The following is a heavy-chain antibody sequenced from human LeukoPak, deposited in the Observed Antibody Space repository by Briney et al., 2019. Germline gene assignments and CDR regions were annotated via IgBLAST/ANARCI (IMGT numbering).Heavy chain of an antibody. D-gene: IGHD3-3*01. CDR1: GGSISGSSYY. J-gene: IGHJ4*02. V-gene: IGHV4-39*07. CDR3: ARLPDYDFWSGLSKSFDY. Sequence: SETLSLTCTVSGGSISGSSYYWGWIRQPPGKGLEWIGSIYYSGSTYYNPSLKSRVTISVDTSKNQFSLKLSSVTAADTAVYYCARLPDYDFWSGLSKSFDYWGQGTLVTVSS. CDR2: IYYSGST.